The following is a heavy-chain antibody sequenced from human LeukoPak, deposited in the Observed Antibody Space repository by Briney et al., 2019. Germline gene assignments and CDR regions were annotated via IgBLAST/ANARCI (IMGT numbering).Heavy chain of an antibody. CDR3: ARGLGITIFGVANGVPFDY. CDR2: FDPEHGEM. D-gene: IGHD3-3*01. Sequence: ASVKVSCKVSGDTLTELSTHWVRQAPGKGLEWMGGFDPEHGEMIYAQKLQGRVTMTEDRSTDTAYMELSSLRSEDTAVYYCARGLGITIFGVANGVPFDYWGQGTLVTVSS. CDR1: GDTLTELS. V-gene: IGHV1-24*01. J-gene: IGHJ4*02.